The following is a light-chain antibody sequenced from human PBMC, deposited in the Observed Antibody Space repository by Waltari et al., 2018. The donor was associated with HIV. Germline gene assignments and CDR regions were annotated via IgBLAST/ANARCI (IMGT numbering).Light chain of an antibody. CDR1: QSVSSS. CDR2: GAS. V-gene: IGKV3-15*01. Sequence: VMTQSPATLSVSPGERATLSCRASQSVSSSLAWYQQKPGQAPRLLIYGASTRASGIPARFSGSGSGTEFTLIISSLQSEDFALYYCQQYNNWPPKTFGQGTKVEIK. CDR3: QQYNNWPPKT. J-gene: IGKJ1*01.